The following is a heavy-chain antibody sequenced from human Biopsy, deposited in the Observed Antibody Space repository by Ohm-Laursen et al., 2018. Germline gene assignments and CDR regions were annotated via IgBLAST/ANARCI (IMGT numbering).Heavy chain of an antibody. V-gene: IGHV4-4*09. CDR2: IHHSGST. D-gene: IGHD2-15*01. CDR1: GVSITAYY. CDR3: ARMDCSGGSCHYYSYGMDV. J-gene: IGHJ6*02. Sequence: SDTLSLTWTVSGVSITAYYWSWIRQPPGKGLECIGNIHHSGSTNYNPSLKSRLTISVDTSKNQFSLKLSSVTAADMAVYYCARMDCSGGSCHYYSYGMDVWGQGTTVTVSS.